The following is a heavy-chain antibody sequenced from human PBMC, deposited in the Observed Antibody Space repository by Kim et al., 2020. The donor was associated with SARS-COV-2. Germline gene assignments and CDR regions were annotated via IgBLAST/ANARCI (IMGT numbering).Heavy chain of an antibody. V-gene: IGHV4-34*01. CDR3: ARARLRDFHSATRH. D-gene: IGHD3-3*01. J-gene: IGHJ1*01. CDR1: GESFSGYY. Sequence: SETLSLTCAVYGESFSGYYWNWIRQPPGKGLEWIGEINHSGGTNYNPSLKSRVTISVDTSKNQFSLKLTSVTATDTAIYYCARARLRDFHSATRHWGQGTLVTVSS. CDR2: INHSGGT.